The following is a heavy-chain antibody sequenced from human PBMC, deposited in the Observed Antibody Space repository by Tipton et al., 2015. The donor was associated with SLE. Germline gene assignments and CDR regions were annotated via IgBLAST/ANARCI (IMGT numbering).Heavy chain of an antibody. CDR2: IYYSGST. J-gene: IGHJ6*03. D-gene: IGHD1-14*01. V-gene: IGHV4-59*01. CDR1: GGSISSYY. CDR3: ARDLRSGGYYYYYDMDV. Sequence: TLSLTCTVSGGSISSYYWSWIRQPPGKGLEWIGYIYYSGSTNYNPSLKSRVTISVDTSKNQFSLKLSSVTAADTAVYYCARDLRSGGYYYYYDMDVWGKGTTVTVSS.